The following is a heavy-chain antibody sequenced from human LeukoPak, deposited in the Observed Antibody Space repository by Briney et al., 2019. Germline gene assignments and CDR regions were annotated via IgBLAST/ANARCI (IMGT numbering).Heavy chain of an antibody. D-gene: IGHD7-27*01. CDR3: ARDYWSGDDGMDV. CDR2: IGTAGDT. Sequence: GGSLRLSCATSGFTFSNHAMHWDRQATGKGLEWVSAIGTAGDTFYPGSVKGRFTISRENAKNSLSLQMNSLRAEDTAVYYCARDYWSGDDGMDVWGQGTTVTVYS. V-gene: IGHV3-13*01. J-gene: IGHJ6*02. CDR1: GFTFSNHA.